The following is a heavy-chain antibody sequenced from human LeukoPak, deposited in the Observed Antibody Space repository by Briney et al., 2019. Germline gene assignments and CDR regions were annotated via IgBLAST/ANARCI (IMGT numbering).Heavy chain of an antibody. D-gene: IGHD2-2*01. V-gene: IGHV3-23*01. J-gene: IGHJ6*02. Sequence: GGSLRLSCAASGFTFSSYAMSWVRQAPGKGLEWVSGISGSGDNTYYADSVKGRFTISRDNSKNTLYLQMNSLRAEDTAVYYCAKADSTSSYGMDVWGQGTTVTVSS. CDR1: GFTFSSYA. CDR3: AKADSTSSYGMDV. CDR2: ISGSGDNT.